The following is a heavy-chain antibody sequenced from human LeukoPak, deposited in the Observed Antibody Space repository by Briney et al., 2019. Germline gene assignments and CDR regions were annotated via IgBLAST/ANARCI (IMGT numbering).Heavy chain of an antibody. V-gene: IGHV3-21*01. J-gene: IGHJ3*02. CDR3: PGGNWDRAFDI. Sequence: GGSLRLSCAASGFTFSSYSMNWVRQAPGKGLEWVSSISSSSSYIYYADSVKGRFTISRDNAKNSLYLQMNSLRTEDTAVYYCPGGNWDRAFDIWGQGTMVTVSS. CDR1: GFTFSSYS. CDR2: ISSSSSYI. D-gene: IGHD1-26*01.